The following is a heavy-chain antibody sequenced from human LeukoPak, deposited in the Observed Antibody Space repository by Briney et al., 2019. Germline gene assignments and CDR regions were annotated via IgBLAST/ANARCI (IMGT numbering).Heavy chain of an antibody. J-gene: IGHJ6*03. Sequence: SVKVSCKASGGTFSSYAISWVRQAPGQGLEWMGGIIPIFGTANYAQKFQGRVTITTDESTSTAYMELSSLRSEDTAVYYCASRQYYDILTEDYYYMDVWGKGTTVTVSS. CDR1: GGTFSSYA. D-gene: IGHD3-9*01. V-gene: IGHV1-69*05. CDR3: ASRQYYDILTEDYYYMDV. CDR2: IIPIFGTA.